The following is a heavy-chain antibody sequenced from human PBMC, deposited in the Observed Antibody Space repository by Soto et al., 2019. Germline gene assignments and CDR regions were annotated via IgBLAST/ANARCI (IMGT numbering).Heavy chain of an antibody. J-gene: IGHJ4*02. CDR1: GGSISSSSYY. V-gene: IGHV4-39*01. CDR3: ARRIAAAGTTLDY. D-gene: IGHD6-13*01. Sequence: ESLSLTCTVSGGSISSSSYYWGWIRQPPGKGLEWIGSIYYSGSTYYNPSLKSRVTISVDTSKNQFSLKLSSVTAADTAVYYCARRIAAAGTTLDYWGQGALVTVSS. CDR2: IYYSGST.